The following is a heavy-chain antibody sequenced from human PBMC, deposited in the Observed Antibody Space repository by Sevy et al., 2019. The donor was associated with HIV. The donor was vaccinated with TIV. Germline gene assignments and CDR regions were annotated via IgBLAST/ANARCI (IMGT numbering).Heavy chain of an antibody. CDR1: GFTFSSYS. V-gene: IGHV3-21*01. J-gene: IGHJ3*02. Sequence: GGSLRLSCAASGFTFSSYSMNWVRQAPGKGLEWVSSISSSSSYIYYADSVKGRSTISRDNAKNSLYLQMNSLRAEDTAVYYCARDKVVGARNDAFDIWGQGTMVTVSS. CDR3: ARDKVVGARNDAFDI. D-gene: IGHD1-26*01. CDR2: ISSSSSYI.